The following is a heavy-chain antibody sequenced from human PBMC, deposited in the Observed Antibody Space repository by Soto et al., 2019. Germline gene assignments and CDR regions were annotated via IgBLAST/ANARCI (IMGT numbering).Heavy chain of an antibody. CDR2: ISYDGSNK. Sequence: GGSLRLSCAASGFTFSSYGMHWVRQAPGKGLEWVAVISYDGSNKYYADSVKGRFTISRDNSKNTLCLQMNSLRAEDTAVYYCAKEYGSGSYYGMDVWGQGTTVTVSS. V-gene: IGHV3-30*18. D-gene: IGHD3-10*01. CDR3: AKEYGSGSYYGMDV. J-gene: IGHJ6*02. CDR1: GFTFSSYG.